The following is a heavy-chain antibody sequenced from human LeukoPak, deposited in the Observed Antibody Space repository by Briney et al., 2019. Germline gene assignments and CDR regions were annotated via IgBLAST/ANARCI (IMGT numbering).Heavy chain of an antibody. Sequence: ASVKVSCKASGYTFTSYYMHWVRQAPGQGLEWMGIIDPSGGSTSYAQKFQGRVTITRDTSASTAYMELSSLRSEDTAVYYCARVGDSSGYYYSPDYFDYWGQGTLVTVSS. J-gene: IGHJ4*02. D-gene: IGHD3-22*01. CDR2: IDPSGGST. V-gene: IGHV1-46*01. CDR3: ARVGDSSGYYYSPDYFDY. CDR1: GYTFTSYY.